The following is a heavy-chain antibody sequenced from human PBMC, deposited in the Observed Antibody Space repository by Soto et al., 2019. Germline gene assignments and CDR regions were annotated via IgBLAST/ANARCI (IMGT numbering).Heavy chain of an antibody. D-gene: IGHD2-2*01. CDR3: ARDSNRRWYQLSRNAFDI. V-gene: IGHV3-33*01. J-gene: IGHJ3*02. CDR1: GFTFSSYG. CDR2: IWYDGSNK. Sequence: GGSLRLSCAASGFTFSSYGMHWVRQAPGKGLEWVAVIWYDGSNKYYADSVKGRFTISRDNSKNTLYLQMNSLRAEDTAVYYCARDSNRRWYQLSRNAFDIWGQGTMVTVSS.